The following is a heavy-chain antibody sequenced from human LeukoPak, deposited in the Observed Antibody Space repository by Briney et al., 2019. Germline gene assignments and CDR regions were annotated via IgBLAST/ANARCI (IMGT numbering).Heavy chain of an antibody. D-gene: IGHD3-10*01. Sequence: PGRSLRLSCAASGFTFSSYAMHWVRQAPGKGLEWVSSIGSRPSSIFYADSVKGRFTISRDNAQSSLYLQMNSLRVEDTAVYYCAREGGAEDFDYWGQGTLVTVSS. V-gene: IGHV3-21*01. CDR3: AREGGAEDFDY. CDR2: IGSRPSSI. J-gene: IGHJ4*02. CDR1: GFTFSSYA.